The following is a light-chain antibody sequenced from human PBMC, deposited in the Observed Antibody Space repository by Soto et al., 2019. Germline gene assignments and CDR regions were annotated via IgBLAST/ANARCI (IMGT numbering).Light chain of an antibody. V-gene: IGKV1-33*01. Sequence: DIQMTQSPSSLSASVGDRVTITCRASQSISSNLNWYQQKAGNAPNLLIYAASSLQSGVPSRFSGSGSGTDFTFTISSLQPEDIATYYCQQYDTLPLAFGQGTRLEIK. CDR3: QQYDTLPLA. CDR1: QSISSN. CDR2: AAS. J-gene: IGKJ5*01.